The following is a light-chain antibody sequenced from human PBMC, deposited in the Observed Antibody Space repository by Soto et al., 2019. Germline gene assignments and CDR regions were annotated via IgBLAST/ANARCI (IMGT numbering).Light chain of an antibody. Sequence: QSVLTQPPSASGTPGQRVTISCSGSISNIERYYGYWYQHLPGTAPKLLIYRDNQRPSGVPDRFSGSKSGTSASLAISGLRSEDEADYYCAAWDDSLSGPVFGGGTKLTVL. CDR1: ISNIERYY. V-gene: IGLV1-47*01. J-gene: IGLJ2*01. CDR3: AAWDDSLSGPV. CDR2: RDN.